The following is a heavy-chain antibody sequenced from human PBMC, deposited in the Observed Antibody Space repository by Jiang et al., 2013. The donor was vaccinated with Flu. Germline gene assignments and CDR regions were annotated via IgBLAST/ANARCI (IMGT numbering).Heavy chain of an antibody. V-gene: IGHV3-7*03. CDR3: ATENYSSGWYHEYFQH. CDR2: IKQDGSEK. Sequence: VQLLESGGGLVQPGGSLRLSCAASGFTFSSYWMSWVRQAPGKGLEWVANIKQDGSEKYYVDSVKGRFTISRDNAKNSLYLQMNSLRAEDTAVYYCATENYSSGWYHEYFQHWGQGTLVTVSS. J-gene: IGHJ1*01. D-gene: IGHD6-19*01. CDR1: GFTFSSYW.